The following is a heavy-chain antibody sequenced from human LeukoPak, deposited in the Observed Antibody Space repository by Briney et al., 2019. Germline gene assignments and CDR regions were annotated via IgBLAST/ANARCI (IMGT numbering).Heavy chain of an antibody. D-gene: IGHD6-19*01. CDR1: GYSISSGYY. Sequence: SETLSLTCTVSGYSISSGYYWGWIRQPAGKGLEWIGRIYTSGSTNYNPSLKSRVTISVDSSKNQFSLKLSSVTAADTAVYYCARGPIPGIAVAGASFDIWGQGTMVTVSS. CDR2: IYTSGST. J-gene: IGHJ3*02. CDR3: ARGPIPGIAVAGASFDI. V-gene: IGHV4-61*02.